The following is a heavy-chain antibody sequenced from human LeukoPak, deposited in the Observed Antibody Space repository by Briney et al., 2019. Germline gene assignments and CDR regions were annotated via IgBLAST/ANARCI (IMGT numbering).Heavy chain of an antibody. CDR3: ARGLTGPHLAAS. V-gene: IGHV1-69*06. Sequence: SVKVSCKASGGTFNSYAISWVRQAPGQGLEWMGGIIPIFGTANYAQKFQGRVTITADKSTSTAYMELSSLRSEDTAVYYCARGLTGPHLAASGGKGTLVTVS. CDR2: IIPIFGTA. D-gene: IGHD1-14*01. CDR1: GGTFNSYA. J-gene: IGHJ4*02.